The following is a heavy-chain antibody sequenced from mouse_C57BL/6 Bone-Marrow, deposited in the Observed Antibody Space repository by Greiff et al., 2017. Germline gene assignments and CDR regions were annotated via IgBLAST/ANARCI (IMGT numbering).Heavy chain of an antibody. CDR2: ISNGGGST. J-gene: IGHJ3*01. D-gene: IGHD1-1*01. CDR1: GFTFSSYT. Sequence: EVKVVESGGGLVQPGGSLKLSCAASGFTFSSYTMSWVRQTPEKRLEWVAYISNGGGSTYYPDTVKGRFSISRDNAKNTLYLQMSSLKSEDTAMYFCARGEVDNYYSTSLFDDWGQGTLVTVSA. V-gene: IGHV5-12-2*01. CDR3: ARGEVDNYYSTSLFDD.